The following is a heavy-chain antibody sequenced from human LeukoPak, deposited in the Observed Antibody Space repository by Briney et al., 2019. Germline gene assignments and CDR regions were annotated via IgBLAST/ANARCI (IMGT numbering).Heavy chain of an antibody. Sequence: ASVKVSCKASGGTFSSYAISWVRQAPGQGLEWMGRIIPIFGTANYAQKFQGRVTLTTDESTSTAYMELSSLRSEDPAVYYCALSSPYSSGWYPYFQHWGQGTLVTVSS. CDR2: IIPIFGTA. D-gene: IGHD6-19*01. CDR1: GGTFSSYA. CDR3: ALSSPYSSGWYPYFQH. J-gene: IGHJ1*01. V-gene: IGHV1-69*05.